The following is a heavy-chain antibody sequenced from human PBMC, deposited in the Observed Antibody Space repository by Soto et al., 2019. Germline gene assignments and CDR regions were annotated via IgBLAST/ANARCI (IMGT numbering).Heavy chain of an antibody. CDR3: ARDRELLRSKPPLYYGMDV. J-gene: IGHJ6*02. D-gene: IGHD1-26*01. CDR1: GGSISSGGYY. Sequence: QVQLQESGPGLVKPSQTLSLTCTVSGGSISSGGYYWSWIRQHPGKGLEWIGYIYYSGSTYYNPSLKSRVTISVDTSKNQFSLKLSSVTAADTAVYYCARDRELLRSKPPLYYGMDVWGQGTTVTVSS. CDR2: IYYSGST. V-gene: IGHV4-31*03.